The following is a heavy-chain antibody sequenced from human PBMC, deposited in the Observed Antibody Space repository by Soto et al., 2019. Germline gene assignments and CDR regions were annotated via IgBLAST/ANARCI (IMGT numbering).Heavy chain of an antibody. CDR3: AADQDCTNTVCHKDFQH. CDR2: IIGGNGNT. V-gene: IGHV1-58*02. CDR1: RNTVPNDS. J-gene: IGHJ1*01. Sequence: SVKVSCKASRNTVPNDSIHWVRHAPGQRLEWIGWIIGGNGNTNSSEHFQERVTITRDMSTGTAYMELSSLSSEDTAVYYCAADQDCTNTVCHKDFQHWGQGTLVTVSS. D-gene: IGHD2-8*01.